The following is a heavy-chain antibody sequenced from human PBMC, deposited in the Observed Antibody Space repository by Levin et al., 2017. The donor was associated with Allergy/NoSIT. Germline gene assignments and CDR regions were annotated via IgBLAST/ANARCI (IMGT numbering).Heavy chain of an antibody. CDR3: ARDQGSSGWYGWIDS. Sequence: SETLSLTCTVSGDSISSYHWNWLRQPPGKELEWIGCLYYSGSTKYNPSLKSRATISVDATKNQFSLTLSSVTAAATAAYYCARDQGSSGWYGWIDSWGQGTLVTVSS. J-gene: IGHJ5*01. D-gene: IGHD6-19*01. CDR2: LYYSGST. CDR1: GDSISSYH. V-gene: IGHV4-59*01.